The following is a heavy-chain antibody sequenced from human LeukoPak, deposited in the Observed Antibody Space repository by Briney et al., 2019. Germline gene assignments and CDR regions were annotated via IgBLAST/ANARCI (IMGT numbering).Heavy chain of an antibody. D-gene: IGHD3-10*01. Sequence: GSSLRLSCAATGFTFSSYGMHRVRKAPGKGLEWVAILWYDGSNKYYADSVKGRFTISRDNSKNTLYLQMNSLRAEDTAVYYWAGSFGELLDYWGQGTLVTVSS. CDR3: AGSFGELLDY. CDR1: GFTFSSYG. CDR2: LWYDGSNK. J-gene: IGHJ4*02. V-gene: IGHV3-33*01.